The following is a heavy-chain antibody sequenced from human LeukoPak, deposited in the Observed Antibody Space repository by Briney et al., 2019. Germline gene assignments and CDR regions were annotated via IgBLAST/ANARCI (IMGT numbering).Heavy chain of an antibody. CDR2: ISSNGGST. CDR3: ARSWSYGDPHFQR. J-gene: IGHJ1*01. CDR1: GFTFSSYA. Sequence: GGSLRLSCAASGFTFSSYAMHWVRQAPGKGLEYVSAISSNGGSTYYANSVKGRFTISRDNSKNTLYLQMGSLRAEDMAVYYCARSWSYGDPHFQRWGQGTLVTVSS. V-gene: IGHV3-64*01. D-gene: IGHD4-17*01.